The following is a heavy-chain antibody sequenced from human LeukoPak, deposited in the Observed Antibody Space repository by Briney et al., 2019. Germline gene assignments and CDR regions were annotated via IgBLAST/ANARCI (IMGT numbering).Heavy chain of an antibody. Sequence: GGSLRLSCVASGFTFYTYWMSWVRQAPGKGLEWVSAISGSGGSTYYADSVKGRFTISRDNSKNTLYLQMNSLRAEDTAVYYCAKDPYYVLPTFDYWGQGTLVTVSS. V-gene: IGHV3-23*01. J-gene: IGHJ4*02. CDR3: AKDPYYVLPTFDY. CDR2: ISGSGGST. D-gene: IGHD3-10*02. CDR1: GFTFYTYW.